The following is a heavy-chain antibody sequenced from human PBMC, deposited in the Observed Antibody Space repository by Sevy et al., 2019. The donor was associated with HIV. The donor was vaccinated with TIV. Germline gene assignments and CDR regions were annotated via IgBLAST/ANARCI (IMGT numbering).Heavy chain of an antibody. CDR3: AKELARPVDY. D-gene: IGHD6-6*01. V-gene: IGHV3-74*01. CDR2: INPDGKTT. J-gene: IGHJ4*02. CDR1: GFSFGNRW. Sequence: GGSLRLSCAGAGFSFGNRWMHWVRQAPGKGLVWVSRINPDGKTTDYTASVKGRFTISRDNAKNTLYLQMDSLTAEDTAVYYCAKELARPVDYWGQGTLVTVSS.